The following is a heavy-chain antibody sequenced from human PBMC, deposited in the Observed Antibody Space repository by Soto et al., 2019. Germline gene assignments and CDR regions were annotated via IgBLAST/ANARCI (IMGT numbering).Heavy chain of an antibody. CDR2: IYYSGST. D-gene: IGHD3-10*01. V-gene: IGHV4-30-4*08. CDR3: AGQPTAGSYYDLGSYYYYYAMDV. Sequence: SETLSLTCTVSGGSISSGGYYWSWIRQHPGKGLEWIGYIYYSGSTYYNPSLKSRVTISLDTSKNQFSLKLSSVTAADTAVYYCAGQPTAGSYYDLGSYYYYYAMDVWGQGTKVTVSS. CDR1: GGSISSGGYY. J-gene: IGHJ6*02.